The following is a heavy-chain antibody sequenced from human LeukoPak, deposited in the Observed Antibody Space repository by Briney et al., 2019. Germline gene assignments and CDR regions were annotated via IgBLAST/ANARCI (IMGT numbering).Heavy chain of an antibody. CDR2: INSDGSST. D-gene: IGHD1-1*01. CDR1: GFTLSSYW. V-gene: IGHV3-74*01. CDR3: TRADTTVH. J-gene: IGHJ4*02. Sequence: GSLRLSCAASGFTLSSYWMHWVRQAPGQGLLWVSRINSDGSSTSYADSVKGRFTISRDNAKNTLYLQMNSLRAEDTAVYYCTRADTTVHWGQGTLVTVSS.